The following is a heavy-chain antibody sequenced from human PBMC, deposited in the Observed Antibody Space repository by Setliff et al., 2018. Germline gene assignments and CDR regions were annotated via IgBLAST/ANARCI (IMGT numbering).Heavy chain of an antibody. CDR2: INPNSGGT. V-gene: IGHV1-2*04. Sequence: ASVKVSCKASGYTFTGYYMHWVRQAPGQGLEWMGWINPNSGGTNYAQKFQGWVTMTRDTSISTAYMELSRLRSDDTAVYYCARDRDSSGYPYYFDYWGQGTLVTV. CDR1: GYTFTGYY. J-gene: IGHJ4*02. CDR3: ARDRDSSGYPYYFDY. D-gene: IGHD3-22*01.